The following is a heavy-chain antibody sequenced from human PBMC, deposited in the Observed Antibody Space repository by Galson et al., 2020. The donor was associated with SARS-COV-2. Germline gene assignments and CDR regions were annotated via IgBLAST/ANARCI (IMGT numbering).Heavy chain of an antibody. Sequence: SETLSLTCTVFGGSIIGCHWAWIRQPPGKGLEWLAYISDSGSATYMPAINSRLTISVDTSKNQVSLELRSVTAADTAVYSCARAQTYDYIWGTYRPGYFDLWGRGTLVTVSS. V-gene: IGHV4-59*01. CDR1: GGSIIGCH. J-gene: IGHJ2*01. CDR2: ISDSGSA. CDR3: ARAQTYDYIWGTYRPGYFDL. D-gene: IGHD3-16*02.